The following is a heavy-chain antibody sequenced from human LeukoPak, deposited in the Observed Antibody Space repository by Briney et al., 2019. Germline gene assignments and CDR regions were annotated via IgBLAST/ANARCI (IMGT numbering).Heavy chain of an antibody. D-gene: IGHD6-13*01. CDR3: AKDLGPGGTAAAGTYYGMGV. CDR1: EFTFISYG. Sequence: GGSLRLSCAASEFTFISYGMHWVRQAPGKGLEWMAVISYDGSNKYYADSVKGRLTISRDNSKSTLYLQMNSLRAEDTAVYYCAKDLGPGGTAAAGTYYGMGVWGQGTTVTVSS. CDR2: ISYDGSNK. V-gene: IGHV3-30*18. J-gene: IGHJ6*02.